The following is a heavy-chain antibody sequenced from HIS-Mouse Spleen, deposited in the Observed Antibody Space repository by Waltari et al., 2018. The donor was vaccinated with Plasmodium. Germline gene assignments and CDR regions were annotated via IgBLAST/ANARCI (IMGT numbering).Heavy chain of an antibody. CDR1: GYTFTGYY. Sequence: QVQLVQSGAEVKKPGASVKVSCKASGYTFTGYYMHWVRQAPGQGLEWMGWINPNSGGTNYAQKFQGRVTMTRDTSISTAYMELSRLRSDDTAVYYCARVPIWADSGYDYFDYWGQGTLVTVSS. V-gene: IGHV1-2*02. CDR2: INPNSGGT. D-gene: IGHD5-12*01. CDR3: ARVPIWADSGYDYFDY. J-gene: IGHJ4*02.